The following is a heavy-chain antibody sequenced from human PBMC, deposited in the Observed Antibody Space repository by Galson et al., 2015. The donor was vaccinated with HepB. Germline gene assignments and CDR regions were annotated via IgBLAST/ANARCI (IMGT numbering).Heavy chain of an antibody. V-gene: IGHV3-30*18. CDR2: ISDEGNVK. J-gene: IGHJ6*02. D-gene: IGHD2-15*01. CDR1: GFAFDIYA. Sequence: SLRLSCAASGFAFDIYAMHWVRRAPGKGLEWVAIISDEGNVKYYADSVKGRFTISRDNSKNTLYLQVNSLRAEDTATYYCAKDLTSGDNYGLHVWGQGTTVTVPS. CDR3: AKDLTSGDNYGLHV.